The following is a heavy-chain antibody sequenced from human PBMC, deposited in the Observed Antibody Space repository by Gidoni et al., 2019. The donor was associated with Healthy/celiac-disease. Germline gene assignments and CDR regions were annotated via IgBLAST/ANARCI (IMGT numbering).Heavy chain of an antibody. CDR1: GFTFSSYA. D-gene: IGHD3-16*02. Sequence: EVQLLESGGGLVQPGGSLRLSCAASGFTFSSYAMSWVRQAPGKGLEWVSAISGSGGSTYYADSVKGRFTISRDNSKNTLYLQMNSLRAEDTAVYYCAKDRLVVGGYVWGSYRSDAFDIWGQGTMVTVSS. J-gene: IGHJ3*02. CDR3: AKDRLVVGGYVWGSYRSDAFDI. V-gene: IGHV3-23*01. CDR2: ISGSGGST.